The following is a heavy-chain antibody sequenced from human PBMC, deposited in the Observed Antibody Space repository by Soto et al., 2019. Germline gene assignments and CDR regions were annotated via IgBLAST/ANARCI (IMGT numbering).Heavy chain of an antibody. CDR3: ARGWFANWIDP. J-gene: IGHJ5*02. CDR1: GDSLRSSYHY. D-gene: IGHD3-10*01. Sequence: SETLSLTCTVSGDSLRSSYHYWSWIRQPPGKGLEWIGEINHSGSTNYNPSLKSRVTISVDTSKNQFSLKLSSVTAADTAVYYCARGWFANWIDPWGQGTLVTVSS. V-gene: IGHV4-39*07. CDR2: INHSGST.